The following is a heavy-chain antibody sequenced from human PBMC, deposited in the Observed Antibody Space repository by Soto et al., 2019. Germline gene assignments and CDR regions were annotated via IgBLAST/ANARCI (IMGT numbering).Heavy chain of an antibody. D-gene: IGHD2-21*01. CDR2: IYNTGTT. CDR3: ASYSVVFATDINWFDP. CDR1: RGPISSGDS. Sequence: SETLPITFTVSRGPISSGDSWSWIGEPPGEGVEWIGYIYNTGTTYYTPSLKSRLTISLDTSKNQFSLKLTSVTAADTAVYYCASYSVVFATDINWFDPSGQRTLVTVS. V-gene: IGHV4-30-4*01. J-gene: IGHJ5*02.